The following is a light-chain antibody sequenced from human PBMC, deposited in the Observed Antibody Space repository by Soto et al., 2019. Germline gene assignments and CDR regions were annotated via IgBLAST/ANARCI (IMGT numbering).Light chain of an antibody. Sequence: EIVFTQSPGTLSLSPGERATLSCRASQSVSNNSLAWYQQKPGQPHRLLIYDASSRPPGIQDRFSGNGSGTDFTLTISRLEPEDFAVYYCQKSATFGPGTKWIS. CDR1: QSVSNNS. V-gene: IGKV3-20*01. CDR2: DAS. J-gene: IGKJ3*01. CDR3: QKSAT.